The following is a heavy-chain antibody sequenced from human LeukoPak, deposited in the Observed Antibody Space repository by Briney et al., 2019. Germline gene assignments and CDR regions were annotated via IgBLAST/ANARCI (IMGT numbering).Heavy chain of an antibody. CDR1: GASISSYY. CDR3: ARDLRYSPLTNWFDP. D-gene: IGHD3-9*01. Sequence: SETLSLTCNVSGASISSYYWSWIRQSPGKGLEWIAYIYYSGGTNCNPSLQSRVTISLDTSKNQVSLNLSSVTAADTAVYYCARDLRYSPLTNWFDPWGQGTLVTVSS. V-gene: IGHV4-59*01. CDR2: IYYSGGT. J-gene: IGHJ5*02.